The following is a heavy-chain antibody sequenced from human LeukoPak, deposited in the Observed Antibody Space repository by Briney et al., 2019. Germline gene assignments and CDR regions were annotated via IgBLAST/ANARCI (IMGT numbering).Heavy chain of an antibody. D-gene: IGHD1/OR15-1a*01. CDR3: AKQRPGTPSGLDY. J-gene: IGHJ4*02. CDR2: ISSGSSAI. V-gene: IGHV3-21*01. CDR1: GFTFTTYS. Sequence: GGSLRLSCEASGFTFTTYSMTWVRQAPGKGLEWVSIISSGSSAIFSADALKGRFTISRDDAKNLLYLDMNSLRAEDTAVYYCAKQRPGTPSGLDYWGQGTLVTVSS.